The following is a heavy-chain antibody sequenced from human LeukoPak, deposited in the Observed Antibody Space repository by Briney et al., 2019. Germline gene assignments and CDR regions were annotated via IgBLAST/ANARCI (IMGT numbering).Heavy chain of an antibody. CDR3: ARWLRYSNGWYMIDC. CDR1: GGSISSGGYS. Sequence: SETLSLTCAVSGGSISSGGYSWSWIRQPPGKGLEWIGYIYHSGSTYYNPSLKSRVTISVDRSKNQFSLKLSSVTAADTAVYYCARWLRYSNGWYMIDCWGQGTLVTVSS. J-gene: IGHJ4*02. CDR2: IYHSGST. D-gene: IGHD6-19*01. V-gene: IGHV4-30-2*01.